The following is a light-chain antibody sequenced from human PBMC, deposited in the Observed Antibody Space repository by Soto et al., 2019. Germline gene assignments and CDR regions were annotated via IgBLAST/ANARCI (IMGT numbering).Light chain of an antibody. CDR2: GAS. CDR3: QQYNDWPPPT. CDR1: QSVSGN. J-gene: IGKJ4*01. Sequence: EIVMTQSPATLSVSPGERATLSCRASQSVSGNLAWYQQKTGQAPRLLIYGASTRATGIPARFSGSGSWTEVTLTITSLQSEDFAVYYCQQYNDWPPPTFGGGTKVEIK. V-gene: IGKV3-15*01.